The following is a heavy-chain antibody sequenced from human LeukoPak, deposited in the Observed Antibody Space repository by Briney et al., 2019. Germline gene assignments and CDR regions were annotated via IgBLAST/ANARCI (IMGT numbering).Heavy chain of an antibody. V-gene: IGHV2-5*02. CDR1: GFSLSTSGVG. Sequence: GSGPTLVNPTQTLTLTCTFSGFSLSTSGVGVGWIRQPPGKALEWLALIYWDDDKRYSPSLKTRLTITKDTSKNQVVLTMTNMDPVDTATYYCAHRPRADRDGYNLGLDYWGQGTLVTVSS. CDR2: IYWDDDK. D-gene: IGHD5-24*01. J-gene: IGHJ4*02. CDR3: AHRPRADRDGYNLGLDY.